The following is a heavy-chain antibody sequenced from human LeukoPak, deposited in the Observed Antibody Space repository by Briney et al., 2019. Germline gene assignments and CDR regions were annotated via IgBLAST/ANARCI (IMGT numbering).Heavy chain of an antibody. CDR1: GFTFSSYS. V-gene: IGHV3-48*01. D-gene: IGHD3-22*01. CDR2: ISSSSSTI. Sequence: GGSLRLSCAASGFTFSSYSMNWVRQAPGKGLEWVPYISSSSSTIYYADSVKGRFTISRDNAKNSLYLQMNSLRSEDTAVYYCARDLYYDSSGYYPYWGQGTLVTVSS. CDR3: ARDLYYDSSGYYPY. J-gene: IGHJ4*02.